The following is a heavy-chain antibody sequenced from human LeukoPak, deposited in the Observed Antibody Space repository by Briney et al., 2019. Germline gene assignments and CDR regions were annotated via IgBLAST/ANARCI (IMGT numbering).Heavy chain of an antibody. D-gene: IGHD3-22*01. CDR1: GFTVSSNY. Sequence: TGGSLRLSCVASGFTVSSNYMSWVRQAPGKGLEWVSVLYSGGTTYYADSVKGRFTISRDNSENMLYLQMNSLRVEDTAVYFCAKDRPNYYGSNGHYYRRDGDYWGQGTLVTVSS. CDR3: AKDRPNYYGSNGHYYRRDGDY. J-gene: IGHJ4*02. V-gene: IGHV3-53*01. CDR2: LYSGGTT.